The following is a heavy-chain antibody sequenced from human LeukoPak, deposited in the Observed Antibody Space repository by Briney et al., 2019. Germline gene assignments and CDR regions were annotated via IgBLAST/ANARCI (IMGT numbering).Heavy chain of an antibody. J-gene: IGHJ3*02. Sequence: PGGSLRLSCAASGFTFSYYGMHWVRQAPGKGLEWVAVIWYDGSNKYYADSVKGRFTFSRDNSKNTLYLQMNSLRAGDTTVYYCARDWIAVAGTPVLGVFDIWVQGTMVTVSS. D-gene: IGHD6-19*01. CDR3: ARDWIAVAGTPVLGVFDI. CDR2: IWYDGSNK. V-gene: IGHV3-33*01. CDR1: GFTFSYYG.